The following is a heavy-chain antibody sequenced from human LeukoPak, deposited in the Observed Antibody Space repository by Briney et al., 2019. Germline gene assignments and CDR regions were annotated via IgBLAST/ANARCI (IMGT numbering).Heavy chain of an antibody. J-gene: IGHJ4*02. CDR3: ARDSAAAGPFDY. V-gene: IGHV4-59*01. D-gene: IGHD6-13*01. Sequence: SETLSLTCTVSGGSISSYYWSWIRQPPGKGLGWIGYIYYSGSTNYNPSLKSRVTISVDTSKNQFSLKLSSVTAADTAVYYCARDSAAAGPFDYWGQGTLVTVSS. CDR2: IYYSGST. CDR1: GGSISSYY.